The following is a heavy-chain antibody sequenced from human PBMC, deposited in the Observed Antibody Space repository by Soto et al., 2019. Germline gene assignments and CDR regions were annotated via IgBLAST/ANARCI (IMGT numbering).Heavy chain of an antibody. J-gene: IGHJ5*02. V-gene: IGHV1-3*05. CDR3: ARDQQELLWFGEFDP. Sequence: QVQLVQSGAEEKKPGASVKVSCKASGYTFTSYAMHWVRQAPGQRLEWMGWINAGNGNTKYSQKFQGRVTITRDTSASTAYMELSSLRSEDTAVYYCARDQQELLWFGEFDPWGQGTLVTVSS. D-gene: IGHD3-10*01. CDR2: INAGNGNT. CDR1: GYTFTSYA.